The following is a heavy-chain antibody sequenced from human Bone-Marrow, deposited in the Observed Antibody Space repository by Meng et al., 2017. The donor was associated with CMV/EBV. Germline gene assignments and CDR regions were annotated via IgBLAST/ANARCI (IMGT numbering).Heavy chain of an antibody. J-gene: IGHJ4*02. CDR3: AGSSTWAPWRDY. CDR1: GFTFSSYA. Sequence: GESLKISCAASGFTFSSYAMHWVRQAPGKGLEWVANIRFDGTNKYHADSVKGRFTISRDNSKNTLYLQMNSLRAEDTAVYYCAGSSTWAPWRDYWGQGTLVTVSS. CDR2: IRFDGTNK. V-gene: IGHV3-30*02. D-gene: IGHD6-13*01.